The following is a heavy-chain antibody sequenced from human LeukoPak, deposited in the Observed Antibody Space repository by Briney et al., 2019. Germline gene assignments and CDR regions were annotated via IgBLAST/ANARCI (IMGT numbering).Heavy chain of an antibody. J-gene: IGHJ4*02. CDR2: IYPGDSDT. D-gene: IGHD6-13*01. CDR3: ASFPGYSSSWLDY. Sequence: GGSLKISCKGSGYSFTSYWIGWVRQKPGKGLEWMGIIYPGDSDTRYSPSFQGQVTISADKSISTAYLQWSSLKASDTAMYYCASFPGYSSSWLDYWGQGTLVTVSS. CDR1: GYSFTSYW. V-gene: IGHV5-51*01.